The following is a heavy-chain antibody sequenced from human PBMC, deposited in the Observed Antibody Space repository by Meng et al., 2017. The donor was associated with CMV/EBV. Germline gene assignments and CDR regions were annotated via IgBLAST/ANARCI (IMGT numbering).Heavy chain of an antibody. J-gene: IGHJ4*02. Sequence: AASVFTVSGYWMHWVRQAPGKGLVWVSRINSDGSSTSYADSVKGRFTISRDNAKNTLYLQMNSLRAEDTAVYYCARDRRYSSSCFYYWGQGTLVTVSS. CDR2: INSDGSST. D-gene: IGHD6-6*01. CDR3: ARDRRYSSSCFYY. V-gene: IGHV3-74*01. CDR1: VFTVSGYW.